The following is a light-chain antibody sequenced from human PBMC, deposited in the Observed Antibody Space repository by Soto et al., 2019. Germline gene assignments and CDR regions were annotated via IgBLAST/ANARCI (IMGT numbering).Light chain of an antibody. CDR2: AVS. CDR1: SSDVGGYEY. CDR3: SCFTSSSTLPYV. V-gene: IGLV2-14*01. Sequence: QSVLTQPASVSGSPGQSITISCTGTSSDVGGYEYVSWYQQHPGKAPKLMIYAVSNRPSGVSTRFSGSKSGNTASPTISGLQADDEADYYCSCFTSSSTLPYVFGTGTKVTVL. J-gene: IGLJ1*01.